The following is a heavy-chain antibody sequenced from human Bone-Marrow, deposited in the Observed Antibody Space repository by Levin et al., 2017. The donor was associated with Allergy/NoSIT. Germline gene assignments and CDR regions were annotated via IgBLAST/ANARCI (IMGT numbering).Heavy chain of an antibody. J-gene: IGHJ6*03. CDR1: GYTFTSYD. V-gene: IGHV1-8*01. Sequence: PGESLKISCKASGYTFTSYDINWVRQATGQGLEWMGWMNPNSGNTGYAQKFQGRVTMTRNTSISTAYMELSSLRSEDTAVYYCATSPPIYDFPYYYYYMDVWGKGTTVTVSS. CDR3: ATSPPIYDFPYYYYYMDV. CDR2: MNPNSGNT. D-gene: IGHD5/OR15-5a*01.